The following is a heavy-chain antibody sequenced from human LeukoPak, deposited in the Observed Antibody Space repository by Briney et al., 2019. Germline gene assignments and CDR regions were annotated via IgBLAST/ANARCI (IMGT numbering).Heavy chain of an antibody. Sequence: PSETLSLTCAVYGGSFSGYYWSWIRQPPGKGLEWIGEINHSGSTNYNPSLKSRVTISVDTSKNQFSLKLSSVTAADTAVYYCARRGGLTVFGIIMEYYFAYWGQGTLVTVSS. D-gene: IGHD3-3*01. J-gene: IGHJ4*02. CDR1: GGSFSGYY. CDR2: INHSGST. CDR3: ARRGGLTVFGIIMEYYFAY. V-gene: IGHV4-34*01.